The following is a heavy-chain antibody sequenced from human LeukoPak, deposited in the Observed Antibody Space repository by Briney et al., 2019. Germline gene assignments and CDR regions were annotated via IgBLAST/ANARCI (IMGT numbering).Heavy chain of an antibody. D-gene: IGHD4-11*01. CDR3: ASGTTVTTGSYYYYYMDV. CDR1: GGTFSSYA. J-gene: IGHJ6*03. V-gene: IGHV1-69*05. Sequence: ASVKVSCKASGGTFSSYAISWVRQAPGQGLEWMGGIIPIFGTADYAQKFQGRVTITTDESTSTAYMELSSLRSEDTAVYYCASGTTVTTGSYYYYYMDVWGKGTTVTVSS. CDR2: IIPIFGTA.